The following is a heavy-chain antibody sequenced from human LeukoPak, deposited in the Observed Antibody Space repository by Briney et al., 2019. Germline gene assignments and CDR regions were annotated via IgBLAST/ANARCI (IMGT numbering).Heavy chain of an antibody. V-gene: IGHV3-21*04. CDR3: ARDSFNSGQALGIEGSGWYSAFDI. CDR2: ISSSSSYI. J-gene: IGHJ3*02. CDR1: GFTFSSYS. D-gene: IGHD6-19*01. Sequence: GGSLRLSCAASGFTFSSYSMNWVRQAPGKGLEWVSSISSSSSYIYYADSVKGRFTISRDNAKNSLYLQMNSLRAEDTAVYYCARDSFNSGQALGIEGSGWYSAFDIWGQGTMVTVSS.